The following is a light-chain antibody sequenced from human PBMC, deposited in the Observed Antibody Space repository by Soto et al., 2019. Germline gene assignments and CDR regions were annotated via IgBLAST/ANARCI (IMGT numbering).Light chain of an antibody. CDR2: GAS. V-gene: IGKV3-20*01. J-gene: IGKJ1*01. CDR1: HIVNNNY. Sequence: EVVLTQYTGTLSLSPGERATLSCSASHIVNNNYLAWYQQKPGQAPRLVIYGASNRATGVPDRFSASGSGTDFTLTISRLEPEDFAVYYCQQYAKAPLPFGQRTKADIK. CDR3: QQYAKAPLP.